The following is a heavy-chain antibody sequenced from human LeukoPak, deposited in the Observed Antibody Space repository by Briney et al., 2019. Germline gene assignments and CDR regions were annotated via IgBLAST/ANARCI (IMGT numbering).Heavy chain of an antibody. D-gene: IGHD6-13*01. Sequence: ASVKVSCKASGHTFTSYGISWVRQAPGQGVEWMGWISAYNGNTNYAQKLQGRVTMTTDTSTSTAYMELRSLRSDDTAVYYCARDGAAGPADGTFDYWGQGTLVTVSS. CDR3: ARDGAAGPADGTFDY. J-gene: IGHJ4*02. CDR2: ISAYNGNT. CDR1: GHTFTSYG. V-gene: IGHV1-18*01.